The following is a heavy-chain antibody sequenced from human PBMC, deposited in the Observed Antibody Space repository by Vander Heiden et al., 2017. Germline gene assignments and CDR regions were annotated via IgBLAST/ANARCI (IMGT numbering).Heavy chain of an antibody. CDR2: IKQDGSEK. CDR3: ARASIYYYDAFDM. V-gene: IGHV3-7*01. CDR1: GFRYTGYG. J-gene: IGHJ3*02. D-gene: IGHD3-22*01. Sequence: EVQLVASGGGLVQPGGSVRLSCAASGFRYTGYGMSWVRQAPGKGLEWVANIKQDGSEKYYGDSVKGRFTISRDNAKNSLYLHMNSLRAEDTAVYYCARASIYYYDAFDMWGQGTMVTVSS.